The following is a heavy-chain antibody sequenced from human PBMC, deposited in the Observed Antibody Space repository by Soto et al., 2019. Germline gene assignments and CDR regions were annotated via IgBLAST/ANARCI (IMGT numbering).Heavy chain of an antibody. CDR1: GGSISSGGYS. D-gene: IGHD3-3*01. V-gene: IGHV4-30-2*01. CDR3: ARFVLRFLEWSRDAFDI. CDR2: IYHSGST. Sequence: QLQLQESGSGLVKPSQTLSLTCAVSGGSISSGGYSWSWIRQPPGKGLEWIGYIYHSGSTYYNPSLKSRVTISVDRSKNQFSLKLSSVTAADTAVYYCARFVLRFLEWSRDAFDIWGQGTMVTVSS. J-gene: IGHJ3*02.